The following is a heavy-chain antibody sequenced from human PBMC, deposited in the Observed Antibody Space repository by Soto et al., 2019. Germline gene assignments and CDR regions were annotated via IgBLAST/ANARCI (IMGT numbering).Heavy chain of an antibody. D-gene: IGHD3-3*01. V-gene: IGHV5-51*01. Sequence: HGESLKISCKGSGYSFTSYWIGWVRQMPGKGLEWMGIIYPGDSDTRYSPSFQGQVTISADKSISTAYLQWSSLKASDTAMYYCARRRRGNYDFWSGQETYYYYYMDVWGKGTTVTVSS. CDR2: IYPGDSDT. CDR3: ARRRRGNYDFWSGQETYYYYYMDV. J-gene: IGHJ6*03. CDR1: GYSFTSYW.